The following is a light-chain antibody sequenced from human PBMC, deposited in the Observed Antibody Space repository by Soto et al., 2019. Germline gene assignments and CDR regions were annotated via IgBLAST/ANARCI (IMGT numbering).Light chain of an antibody. J-gene: IGKJ2*02. CDR2: KAS. CDR3: QQYHSFPRT. V-gene: IGKV1-5*03. Sequence: DIQMTQSPSTLSASVGDRVTITCRASQSISSWLAWYQQKPGKAPKLLIYKASSLESGVPSRSSGSGSGTEFTLTISSLQPDDFATYYCQQYHSFPRTFGQGTKLEIK. CDR1: QSISSW.